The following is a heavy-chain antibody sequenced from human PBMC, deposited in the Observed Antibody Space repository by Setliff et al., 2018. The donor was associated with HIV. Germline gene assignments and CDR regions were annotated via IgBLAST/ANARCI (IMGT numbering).Heavy chain of an antibody. CDR1: GYSISSGYY. V-gene: IGHV4-38-2*01. CDR3: ARGRGVRGVNDAFDI. Sequence: PSETLSLTCAVSGYSISSGYYWGWIRQPPGKGREWIGSIYHSGSTFYNPSLKSRFTISVDTSKNQFSLNLTSVTATDTAVYYCARGRGVRGVNDAFDIWGQGTMVTVSS. D-gene: IGHD3-10*01. J-gene: IGHJ3*02. CDR2: IYHSGST.